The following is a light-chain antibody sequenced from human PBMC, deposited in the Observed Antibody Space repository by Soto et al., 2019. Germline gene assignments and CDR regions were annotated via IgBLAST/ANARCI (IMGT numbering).Light chain of an antibody. CDR2: KVS. CDR1: QSLVYSDGNTY. V-gene: IGKV2-30*01. Sequence: DIVMTQSPLSLPVTLGQPASISCKSNQSLVYSDGNTYSGQSPRSLSYKVSNRDTGVPDRISGSGAGTALTLKISRVEAEDVGVSHCMEGAHWPPKYTFGPGTKLEI. CDR3: MEGAHWPPKYT. J-gene: IGKJ2*01.